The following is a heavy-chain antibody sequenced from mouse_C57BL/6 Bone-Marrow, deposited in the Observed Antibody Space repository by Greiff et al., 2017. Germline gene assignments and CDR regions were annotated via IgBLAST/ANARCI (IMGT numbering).Heavy chain of an antibody. J-gene: IGHJ3*01. D-gene: IGHD1-1*01. CDR1: GYTFTDYY. CDR2: IYPGSGNT. Sequence: QVQLQQSGAELVRPGASVKLSCKASGYTFTDYYINWVKQRPGQGLEWIARIYPGSGNTYYNEKFKGKATLTAEKSSSTAYMQLSSLTSEDSAVYFCARDYYGSSGAYWGQGTLVTVSA. V-gene: IGHV1-76*01. CDR3: ARDYYGSSGAY.